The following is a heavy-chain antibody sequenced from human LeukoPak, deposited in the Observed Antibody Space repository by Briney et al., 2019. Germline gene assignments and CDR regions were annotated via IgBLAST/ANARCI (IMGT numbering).Heavy chain of an antibody. D-gene: IGHD1-26*01. CDR3: ANLVGATEDDGMDV. V-gene: IGHV3-30-3*01. Sequence: PGRSLRLSCAASGFTFSSYAMHWVRQAPGKGLEWVAVISYDGSNKYYADSVKGRFTISRDNSKNSLYLQMNSLRTEDTALYYCANLVGATEDDGMDVWGQGTTVTVSS. CDR1: GFTFSSYA. J-gene: IGHJ6*02. CDR2: ISYDGSNK.